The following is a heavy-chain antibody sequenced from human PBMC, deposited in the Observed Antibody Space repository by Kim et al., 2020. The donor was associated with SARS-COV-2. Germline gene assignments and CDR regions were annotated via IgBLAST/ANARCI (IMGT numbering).Heavy chain of an antibody. CDR1: GFTFSSYG. D-gene: IGHD5-12*01. CDR3: AKDLRPGYDFFYYYYGMDV. CDR2: ISYDGSNK. Sequence: GGSLRLSCAASGFTFSSYGMHWVRQAPGKGLEWVAVISYDGSNKYYADSVKGRFTISRDNSKNTLYLQMNSLRAEDTAVYYCAKDLRPGYDFFYYYYGMDVLGQGTTGNVSS. J-gene: IGHJ6*02. V-gene: IGHV3-30*18.